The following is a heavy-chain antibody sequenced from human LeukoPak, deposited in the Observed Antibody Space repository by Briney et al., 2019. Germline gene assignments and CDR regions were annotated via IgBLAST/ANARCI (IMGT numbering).Heavy chain of an antibody. CDR2: INPNSGGT. D-gene: IGHD6-19*01. J-gene: IGHJ3*02. Sequence: AASVTVSCKASGYTFTGYYMHWARQAPGQGLEWMGWINPNSGGTNYAQKFQGRVTMTRDTSISTAYMELSRLRSDDTAVYYCAREVWGSGWVLAFDIWGQGTMVTVSS. CDR1: GYTFTGYY. V-gene: IGHV1-2*02. CDR3: AREVWGSGWVLAFDI.